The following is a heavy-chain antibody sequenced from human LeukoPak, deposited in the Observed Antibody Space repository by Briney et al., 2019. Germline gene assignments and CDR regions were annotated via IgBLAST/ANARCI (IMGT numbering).Heavy chain of an antibody. J-gene: IGHJ4*02. CDR1: GYTFTSYG. V-gene: IGHV1-8*03. D-gene: IGHD6-19*01. CDR3: ARMKSSGWYPFDY. Sequence: ASVKVSCKASGYTFTSYGISWVRQAPGQGLEWMGWMNPNSGNTGYAQKFQGRVTITRNTSISTAYMELSSLRSEDTAVYYCARMKSSGWYPFDYWGQGTLVTVSS. CDR2: MNPNSGNT.